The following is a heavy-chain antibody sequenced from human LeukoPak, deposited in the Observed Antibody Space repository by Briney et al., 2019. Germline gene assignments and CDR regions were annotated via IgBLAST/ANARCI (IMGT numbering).Heavy chain of an antibody. D-gene: IGHD1-26*01. CDR3: ARLPRVGAAHDY. CDR2: INPSGGST. Sequence: ASVKVSCKASGYTFTSYYMHWVRQAPGQGLEWMGIINPSGGSTSYAQKFQGRVTMTRDTSTSTVYMGLSSLRSEDTAVYYCARLPRVGAAHDYWGQGTLVTVSS. J-gene: IGHJ4*02. CDR1: GYTFTSYY. V-gene: IGHV1-46*01.